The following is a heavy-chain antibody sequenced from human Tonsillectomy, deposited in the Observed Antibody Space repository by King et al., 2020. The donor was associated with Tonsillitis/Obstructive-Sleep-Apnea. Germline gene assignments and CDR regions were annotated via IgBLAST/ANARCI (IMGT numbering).Heavy chain of an antibody. Sequence: GQLVQSGGGLIQPGGSLRLSCAASGFTVSGNFVSWVRQAPGKGLEGVSVIYSDGNTYYADSVKGRFTISRDDSRNTVYLQINSLRAEDTAMYSCAKYGSGTGALDYWGQGTLVTVSS. CDR2: IYSDGNT. D-gene: IGHD3-10*01. CDR1: GFTVSGNF. J-gene: IGHJ4*02. V-gene: IGHV3-53*01. CDR3: AKYGSGTGALDY.